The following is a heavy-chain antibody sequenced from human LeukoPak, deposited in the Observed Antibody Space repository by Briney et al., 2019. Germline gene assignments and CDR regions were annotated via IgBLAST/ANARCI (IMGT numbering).Heavy chain of an antibody. D-gene: IGHD3-10*01. Sequence: ASVKVSCKASGGTFCGYAVSWVRQAPGQGLEWMGGIIPIFGTADYAQKFQGRVTITADESTSTAYMELSSLRSEDTAVYYCARGRRRGWVPFDPWGQGTLVTVSS. CDR3: ARGRRRGWVPFDP. CDR1: GGTFCGYA. J-gene: IGHJ5*02. CDR2: IIPIFGTA. V-gene: IGHV1-69*13.